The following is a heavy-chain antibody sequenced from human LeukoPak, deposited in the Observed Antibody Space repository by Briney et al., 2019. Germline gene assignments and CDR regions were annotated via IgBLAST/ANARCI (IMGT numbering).Heavy chain of an antibody. CDR1: GGSISSSSYY. Sequence: SETLSLTCTVSGGSISSSSYYWGWIRQPPWKGLEWIGSIYYSGSTYYNPSLKSRVTISVDTSKNQFSLKLSSVTAADTAVYYCARAYSSGYSNYYYYMDVWGKGTTVTVSS. J-gene: IGHJ6*03. V-gene: IGHV4-39*07. CDR2: IYYSGST. D-gene: IGHD3-22*01. CDR3: ARAYSSGYSNYYYYMDV.